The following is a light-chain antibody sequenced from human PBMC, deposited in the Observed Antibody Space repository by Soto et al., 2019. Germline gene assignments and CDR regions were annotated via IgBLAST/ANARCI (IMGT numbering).Light chain of an antibody. V-gene: IGLV1-40*01. CDR3: QNFASTLTISWV. Sequence: QSVLTQPPSVSGAPGQTVTISFTGSSSNIGRGYDIHWYQQVPGSAPRLLISGDSTRPSGVPDRFSGSRSGTSASLAITGRKAEDEADHYCQNFASTLTISWVFGGGPKVTVL. CDR2: GDS. J-gene: IGLJ3*02. CDR1: SSNIGRGYD.